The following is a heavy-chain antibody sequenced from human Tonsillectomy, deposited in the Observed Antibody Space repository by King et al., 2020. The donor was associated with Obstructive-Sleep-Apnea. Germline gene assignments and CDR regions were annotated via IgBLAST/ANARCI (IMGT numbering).Heavy chain of an antibody. J-gene: IGHJ4*02. CDR1: GFTFSSYA. CDR2: ISGSGGST. CDR3: AGIPFYDFWSGYHFDY. D-gene: IGHD3-3*01. Sequence: QLVQSGGGLVQPGGSLRLSCAASGFTFSSYAMSWVRQAPGKGLEWVSAISGSGGSTYYPDYVKGRFTISRDNSKNTLYLQMNSLRAEDTAVYYCAGIPFYDFWSGYHFDYWGQGTLVTVSS. V-gene: IGHV3-23*04.